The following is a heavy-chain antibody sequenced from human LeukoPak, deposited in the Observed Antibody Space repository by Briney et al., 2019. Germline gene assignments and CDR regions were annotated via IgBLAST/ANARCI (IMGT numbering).Heavy chain of an antibody. CDR1: GFTFSSYW. Sequence: PGGSLRLSCAASGFTFSSYWMSWVRQAPGKGLEWVANIKQDGSEKYYVDSVKGRFTISRDNAKNSLYLQMNSLRAEDTAVYYCARDSSGWYQVLNYFDYWGQGTLVTVSS. J-gene: IGHJ4*02. V-gene: IGHV3-7*01. CDR2: IKQDGSEK. D-gene: IGHD6-19*01. CDR3: ARDSSGWYQVLNYFDY.